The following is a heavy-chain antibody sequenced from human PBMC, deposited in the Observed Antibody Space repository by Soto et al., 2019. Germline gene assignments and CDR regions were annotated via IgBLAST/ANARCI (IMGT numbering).Heavy chain of an antibody. Sequence: PGGSLRLSCAASGFTFSSYAMSWVRQAPGKGLECVSAISGSGGSTYYADSVKGRFTISRDNSKNTLYLQMNSLRAEDTAVYYCAKREAYCGGDCYSDKYYFDYWGQGTLVTVSS. CDR1: GFTFSSYA. J-gene: IGHJ4*02. CDR3: AKREAYCGGDCYSDKYYFDY. CDR2: ISGSGGST. D-gene: IGHD2-21*02. V-gene: IGHV3-23*01.